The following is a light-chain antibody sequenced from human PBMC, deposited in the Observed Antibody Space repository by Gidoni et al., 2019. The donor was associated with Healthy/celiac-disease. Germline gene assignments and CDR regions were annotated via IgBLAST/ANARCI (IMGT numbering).Light chain of an antibody. CDR1: SSDVGSYNL. Sequence: GQSITISCTGTSSDVGSYNLVSWYQQHPGKAPKLMIYEGSKRPSGVSNRFSGSKSGNTASLTISGLQAEDEADYYCCSYAGSSTVVFGGGIKLTVL. V-gene: IGLV2-23*01. CDR2: EGS. J-gene: IGLJ2*01. CDR3: CSYAGSSTVV.